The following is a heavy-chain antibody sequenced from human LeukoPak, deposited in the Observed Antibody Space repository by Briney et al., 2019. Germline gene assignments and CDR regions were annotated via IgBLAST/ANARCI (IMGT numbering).Heavy chain of an antibody. D-gene: IGHD2-2*01. CDR3: ARDRVVPAAFDD. V-gene: IGHV4-4*07. CDR1: DASISSYY. J-gene: IGHJ4*02. Sequence: SETLSLTCTVSDASISSYYWSWIRQPADRGLEWIGRIYATGSPNYNPSLKSRVTMSVDTSKNQFSLKLTSVTAADTAVYYCARDRVVPAAFDDWGQGTLVTVSS. CDR2: IYATGSP.